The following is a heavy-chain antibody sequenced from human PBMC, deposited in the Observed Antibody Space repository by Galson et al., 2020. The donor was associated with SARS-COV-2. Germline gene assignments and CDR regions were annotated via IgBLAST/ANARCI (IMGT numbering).Heavy chain of an antibody. CDR2: ISYDGSNK. D-gene: IGHD6-13*01. V-gene: IGHV3-30-3*01. J-gene: IGHJ5*02. CDR1: GFTFSSYA. Sequence: GESLKISCAASGFTFSSYAMHWVRQAPGKGLEWVAVISYDGSNKYYADSVKGRFTISRDNSKNTLYLQMNSLRAEDTAVYYCARVGGYSSSWVGGWFDPWGQGTLVTVSS. CDR3: ARVGGYSSSWVGGWFDP.